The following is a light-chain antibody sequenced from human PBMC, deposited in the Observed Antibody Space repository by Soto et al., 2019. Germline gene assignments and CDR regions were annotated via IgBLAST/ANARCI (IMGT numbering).Light chain of an antibody. J-gene: IGKJ2*01. CDR2: DAS. CDR1: QSVSSY. V-gene: IGKV3-11*01. Sequence: EIVLTQSPVTLSLSPGERVTLSCRASQSVSSYLAWYQQKPGQAPRLLIYDASNRATGIPARFSGSGSGTDFTLTISSLEPEDFAVYYCQQRSNWPPMYTFGQGTKLVIK. CDR3: QQRSNWPPMYT.